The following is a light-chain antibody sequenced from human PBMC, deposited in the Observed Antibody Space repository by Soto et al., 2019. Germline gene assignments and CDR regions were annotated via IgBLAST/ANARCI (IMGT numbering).Light chain of an antibody. CDR2: AAS. V-gene: IGKV1-39*01. CDR3: QQSYSIPIT. J-gene: IGKJ5*01. Sequence: DIQMTQSPSSLSASVGDRVTITCRASQSISIYLNWYQQKPGKAPNLLIYAASSLQSGVPSRFSGSGSGKDFTLNISSLQPEDFATYHCQQSYSIPITFGQGTRLEI. CDR1: QSISIY.